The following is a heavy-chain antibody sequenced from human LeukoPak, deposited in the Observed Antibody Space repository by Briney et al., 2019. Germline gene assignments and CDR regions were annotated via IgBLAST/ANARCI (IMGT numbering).Heavy chain of an antibody. V-gene: IGHV3-7*04. Sequence: GGSLRLSCVASGFTFSSYWMSWVRQAPGEGLEWVANIKQDGTEKYYMDSVKGRFSISRDNAKNSLYLQMNALRAEDTAVYYCARDVRPDYWGQGTLVTVST. J-gene: IGHJ4*02. D-gene: IGHD6-6*01. CDR2: IKQDGTEK. CDR1: GFTFSSYW. CDR3: ARDVRPDY.